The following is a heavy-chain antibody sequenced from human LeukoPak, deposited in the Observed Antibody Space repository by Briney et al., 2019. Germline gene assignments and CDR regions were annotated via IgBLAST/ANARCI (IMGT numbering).Heavy chain of an antibody. CDR1: GASITGSSYY. CDR2: IYYSGNT. CDR3: ARDRGFSYGFDF. V-gene: IGHV4-39*07. Sequence: SETLSLTCTVSGASITGSSYYWGWIRQPPGKGLEWIGSIYYSGNTYYNPSLKSRVTISVDASKNQFSLRLSSVTAADTAVYYCARDRGFSYGFDFWGQGTLVTASS. J-gene: IGHJ4*02. D-gene: IGHD5-18*01.